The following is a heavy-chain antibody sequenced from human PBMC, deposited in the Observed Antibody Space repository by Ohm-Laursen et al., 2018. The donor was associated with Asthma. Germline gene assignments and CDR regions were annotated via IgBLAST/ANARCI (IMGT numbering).Heavy chain of an antibody. CDR3: ARVNCSSTSCHYYYYYYGMDV. D-gene: IGHD2-2*01. CDR1: GFTFSSFA. CDR2: ISGSAGST. J-gene: IGHJ6*02. V-gene: IGHV3-23*01. Sequence: SLRLSCTASGFTFSSFAMSWVRQAPGKGLEWVSTISGSAGSTYYADSVKGRFTISRDNAKNSLYLQMNSLRAEDTAVYYCARVNCSSTSCHYYYYYYGMDVWGQGTTVTVSS.